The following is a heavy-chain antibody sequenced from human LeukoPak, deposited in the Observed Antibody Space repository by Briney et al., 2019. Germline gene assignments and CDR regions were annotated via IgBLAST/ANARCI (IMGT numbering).Heavy chain of an antibody. Sequence: SETLSLTGTVSGGSISNYYWNWIRQRPGKGLEWVGHISYSGGTKYNPSLQSRVTISIDTSKNQFSLNLSSVTAADTAVYYCARRVIMSAAGVPDTWLDPWGQGILVTVSS. D-gene: IGHD2-8*01. CDR1: GGSISNYY. J-gene: IGHJ5*02. CDR3: ARRVIMSAAGVPDTWLDP. CDR2: ISYSGGT. V-gene: IGHV4-59*08.